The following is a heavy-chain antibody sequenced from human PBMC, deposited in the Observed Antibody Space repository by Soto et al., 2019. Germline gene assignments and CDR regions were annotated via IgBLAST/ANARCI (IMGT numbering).Heavy chain of an antibody. D-gene: IGHD3-22*01. CDR1: GGSISSGGYY. Sequence: PSETLSLTCTVSGGSISSGGYYWSWIRQHPGKGLEWIGYIYYSGSTYYNPSLKSRVTISVDTSKNQFSLKLSSVTAADTAVYYCARVTLSAHSGRLLPWDYYYYGMDVWGQGTTVTVSS. J-gene: IGHJ6*02. CDR2: IYYSGST. V-gene: IGHV4-31*03. CDR3: ARVTLSAHSGRLLPWDYYYYGMDV.